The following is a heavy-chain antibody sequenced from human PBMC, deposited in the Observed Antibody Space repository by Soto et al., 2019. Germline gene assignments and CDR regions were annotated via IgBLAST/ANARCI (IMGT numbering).Heavy chain of an antibody. D-gene: IGHD3-22*01. CDR3: ATSSYGDDYYHGMDV. CDR1: GYSFTSYW. J-gene: IGHJ6*02. CDR2: IYPGDSDT. V-gene: IGHV5-51*01. Sequence: GEALKISCKGSGYSFTSYWIGWVRQMPGKGLEWMGIIYPGDSDTRYSPSFQGQVTISADKSISTAYLQWSSLKASDTAMYYCATSSYGDDYYHGMDVWGQGTTVPVSS.